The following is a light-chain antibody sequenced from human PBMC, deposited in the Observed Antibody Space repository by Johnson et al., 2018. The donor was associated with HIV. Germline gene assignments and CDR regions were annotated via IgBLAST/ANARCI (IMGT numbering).Light chain of an antibody. CDR1: SSTIGNNF. CDR3: GTWDTSLSAPFC. CDR2: KDN. V-gene: IGLV1-51*02. J-gene: IGLJ1*01. Sequence: QSVLTQPPSVYAAPGQKVTISCSGSSSTIGNNFVSWYQVLPGTAPKLLIYKDNERPSGIPDRFSGSKSGTSATLGITGLQTGDEADYYCGTWDTSLSAPFCFVTGTKVTVL.